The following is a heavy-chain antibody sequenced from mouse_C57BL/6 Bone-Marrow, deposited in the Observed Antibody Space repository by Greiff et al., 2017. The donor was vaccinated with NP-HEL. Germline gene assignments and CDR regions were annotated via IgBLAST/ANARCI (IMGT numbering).Heavy chain of an antibody. CDR2: IYPGSGSN. CDR3: ARIVTTRYWYFEV. Sequence: QVKLKQPGAELVKPGASVKMSCKASGYTFTSYWITWVKQRPGQGLEWIGDIYPGSGSNNYNEKFKSKATLTVDTSSSTAYMQLSSLTSEDSAVYYCARIVTTRYWYFEVWGTGTTVTVSS. D-gene: IGHD2-5*01. CDR1: GYTFTSYW. V-gene: IGHV1-55*01. J-gene: IGHJ1*03.